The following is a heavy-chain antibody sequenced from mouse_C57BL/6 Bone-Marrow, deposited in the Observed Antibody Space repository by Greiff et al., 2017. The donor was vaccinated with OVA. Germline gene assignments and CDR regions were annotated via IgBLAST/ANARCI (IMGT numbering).Heavy chain of an antibody. D-gene: IGHD1-1*01. J-gene: IGHJ2*01. CDR2: ISDGGSYT. CDR3: ARDLFITTVVAFDY. V-gene: IGHV5-4*01. Sequence: EVQLVESGGGLVKPGGSLKLSCAASGFTFSSYAMSWVRQTPEKRLEWVATISDGGSYTYYPDNVKGRFTISRDNAKNNLYLQMSHLKSEDTAMYYCARDLFITTVVAFDYWGQGTTLTVSS. CDR1: GFTFSSYA.